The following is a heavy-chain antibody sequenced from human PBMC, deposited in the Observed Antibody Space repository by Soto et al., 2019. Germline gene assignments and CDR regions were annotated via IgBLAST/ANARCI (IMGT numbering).Heavy chain of an antibody. Sequence: QVQLMQSGAEVKKPGASVKVSCKASGDTFTEYYIHWVRQAPGQGLEWMGTVNPSGGHTTYAQHFMGRVTMTRDSSPSPPAVELTSLTSEDTAVYYCARGRHVVVVTAALDYWGPGTLVTVSS. CDR2: VNPSGGHT. CDR3: ARGRHVVVVTAALDY. J-gene: IGHJ4*02. D-gene: IGHD2-21*02. V-gene: IGHV1-46*01. CDR1: GDTFTEYY.